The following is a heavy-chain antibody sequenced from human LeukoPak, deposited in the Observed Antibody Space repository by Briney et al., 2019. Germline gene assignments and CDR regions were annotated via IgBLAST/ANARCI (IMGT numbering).Heavy chain of an antibody. Sequence: SVKVSCKASGGTFSSYAISWVRQAPGQGLEWMGGIIPIFGTANYAQKFQGRVTITTGESTSTAYMELSSLRSEDTAVYYCAIGPDSSGYYLHYFDYWGQGTLVTVSS. D-gene: IGHD3-22*01. J-gene: IGHJ4*02. CDR2: IIPIFGTA. V-gene: IGHV1-69*05. CDR1: GGTFSSYA. CDR3: AIGPDSSGYYLHYFDY.